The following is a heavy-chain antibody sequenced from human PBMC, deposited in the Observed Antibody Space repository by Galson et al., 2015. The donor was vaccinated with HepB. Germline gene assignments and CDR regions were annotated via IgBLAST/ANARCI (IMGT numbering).Heavy chain of an antibody. J-gene: IGHJ4*02. Sequence: SLRLSCAASGFTFSSYGMHWVRQAPGKGLEWVAVIWYDGSNKYYADSVKGRFTISRDNSKNTLYLQMNSLRAEDTAVYYCAKDFLPFEYSSSSYDYWGQGTLVTVSS. D-gene: IGHD6-6*01. CDR1: GFTFSSYG. CDR3: AKDFLPFEYSSSSYDY. V-gene: IGHV3-33*06. CDR2: IWYDGSNK.